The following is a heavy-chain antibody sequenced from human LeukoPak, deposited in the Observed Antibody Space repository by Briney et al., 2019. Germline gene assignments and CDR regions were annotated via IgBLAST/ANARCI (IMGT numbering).Heavy chain of an antibody. CDR2: ISYDGSNK. D-gene: IGHD5-18*01. J-gene: IGHJ5*02. CDR3: AKALDITMDDIIDR. Sequence: GGSLRLSCAASGFTSSNYDIHWVRQAPGKGLQWVAVISYDGSNKYYADSVRGRFTLSRGNSENTVYLQMNSLRAEDTALYYCAKALDITMDDIIDRWGQGSLVTVSS. V-gene: IGHV3-30*18. CDR1: GFTSSNYD.